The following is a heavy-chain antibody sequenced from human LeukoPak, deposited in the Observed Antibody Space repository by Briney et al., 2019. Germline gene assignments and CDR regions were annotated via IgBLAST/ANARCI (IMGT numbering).Heavy chain of an antibody. Sequence: SETLSLTCAVYGGSFSGYYWSWIRQPPGKGLEWIGEINHSGSTNYNPSLKSRVTISVDTSKNQFSLKLSSVTAADTAVYYCAGESGYTYGRDYWGQGTLVTVSS. J-gene: IGHJ4*02. CDR1: GGSFSGYY. V-gene: IGHV4-34*01. CDR2: INHSGST. D-gene: IGHD5-18*01. CDR3: AGESGYTYGRDY.